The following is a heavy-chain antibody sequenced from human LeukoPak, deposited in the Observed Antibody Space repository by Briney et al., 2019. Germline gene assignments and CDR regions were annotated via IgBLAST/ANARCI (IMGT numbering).Heavy chain of an antibody. J-gene: IGHJ4*02. D-gene: IGHD3-22*01. Sequence: SVKVSCKASGGTFSSYAISWVRQAPGQGLEWMGGIIPIFGTANYAQEFQGRVTITADESASTAYMELSSLRSEDTAVYYCARDSNPTYYYDSSGYYPRSYFDYWGQGTLVTVSS. CDR1: GGTFSSYA. CDR2: IIPIFGTA. V-gene: IGHV1-69*13. CDR3: ARDSNPTYYYDSSGYYPRSYFDY.